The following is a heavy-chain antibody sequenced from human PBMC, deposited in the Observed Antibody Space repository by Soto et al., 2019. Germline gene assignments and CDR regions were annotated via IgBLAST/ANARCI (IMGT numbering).Heavy chain of an antibody. Sequence: QVQLVQSGAEVTKPGASVKVSCKASGYTFTSYDINWVRQATGQGLEWMGWMSPNSGATGYAQKFQGRVTMTRDTXXXXXXXXXXXXXXXXXXXXXXXXXXXXXVDVWGQGSTVTVSS. V-gene: IGHV1-8*01. CDR2: MSPNSGAT. CDR3: XXXXXXXVDV. CDR1: GYTFTSYD. J-gene: IGHJ6*02.